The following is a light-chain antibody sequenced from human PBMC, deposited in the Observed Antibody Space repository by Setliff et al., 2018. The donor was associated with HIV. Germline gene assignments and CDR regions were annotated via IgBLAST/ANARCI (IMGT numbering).Light chain of an antibody. CDR1: SSDVGDYNY. J-gene: IGLJ1*01. CDR3: SSYTSSSTYV. CDR2: DVS. V-gene: IGLV2-14*01. Sequence: QSVLTQPASVSGSPGQSITISCTGTSSDVGDYNYVSWYQQHPGKAPKLMIYDVSKRPSGVSNRFSGSKSGNTASLTISWLQAEDEADYYCSSYTSSSTYVFGTGTKGTV.